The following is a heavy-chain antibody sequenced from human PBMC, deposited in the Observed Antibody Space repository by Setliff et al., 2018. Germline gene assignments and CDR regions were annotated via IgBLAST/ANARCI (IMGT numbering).Heavy chain of an antibody. CDR1: GGSINLPY. Sequence: SETLSLTCTISGGSINLPYWSWVRQPPGKGLEWIGYVSYSGSTSYNPSLKSRVTISLDTSKTQFSLTLTSVTAADTAVYFCAREGTPGPTNGNWFDPWGQGVLVTVSS. V-gene: IGHV4-59*11. D-gene: IGHD1-26*01. CDR3: AREGTPGPTNGNWFDP. J-gene: IGHJ5*02. CDR2: VSYSGST.